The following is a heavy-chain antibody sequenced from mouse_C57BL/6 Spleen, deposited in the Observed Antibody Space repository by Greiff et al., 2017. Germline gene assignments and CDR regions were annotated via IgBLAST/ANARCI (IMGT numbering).Heavy chain of an antibody. CDR3: ARHLHYYGSSYWYFDV. CDR2: ISNGGGST. V-gene: IGHV5-12*01. CDR1: GFTFSDYY. D-gene: IGHD1-1*01. J-gene: IGHJ1*03. Sequence: EVKLVESGGGLVQPGGSLKLSCAASGFTFSDYYMYWVRQTPEKRLEWVAYISNGGGSTYYPDTVKGRFTISRDNAKNTLYLQMSRLKSEDTAMYYCARHLHYYGSSYWYFDVWGTGTTVTVSS.